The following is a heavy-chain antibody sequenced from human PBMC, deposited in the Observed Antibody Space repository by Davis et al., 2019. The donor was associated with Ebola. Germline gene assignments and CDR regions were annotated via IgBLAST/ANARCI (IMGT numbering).Heavy chain of an antibody. D-gene: IGHD3-3*01. J-gene: IGHJ6*04. CDR1: GGSISSYY. Sequence: SETLSLTCSVSGGSISSYYWSWIRQPPGKGLEWIGYIYYSGSTNYNPSLKSRVTISVDTSKNQFSLKLSSVTAADTAVYYCARMPRLRLLEWWPRGMDVWGKGTTVTVSS. CDR2: IYYSGST. V-gene: IGHV4-59*12. CDR3: ARMPRLRLLEWWPRGMDV.